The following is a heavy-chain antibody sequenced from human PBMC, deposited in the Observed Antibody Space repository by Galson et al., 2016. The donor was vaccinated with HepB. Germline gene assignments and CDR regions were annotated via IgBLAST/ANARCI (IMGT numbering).Heavy chain of an antibody. CDR3: ARQPIRSLDV. CDR2: TYYTGST. CDR1: GGSISSRIYY. J-gene: IGHJ3*01. D-gene: IGHD3-16*02. Sequence: ETLSLTCTVAGGSISSRIYYWGWVRQPPGKGLEWIGTTYYTGSTYYNPSLRGRVSISVDTSKNQFYLSLTSVTATHTAVYFCARQPIRSLDVWGQGTLVTVSS. V-gene: IGHV4-39*01.